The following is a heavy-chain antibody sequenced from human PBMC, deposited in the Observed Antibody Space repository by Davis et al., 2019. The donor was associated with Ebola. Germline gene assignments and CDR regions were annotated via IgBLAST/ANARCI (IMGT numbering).Heavy chain of an antibody. CDR2: IYHSGST. J-gene: IGHJ4*02. CDR1: GGSISSSNW. V-gene: IGHV4-4*02. Sequence: SETLSLTCAVSGGSISSSNWWSWVRQPPGKGLEWIGEIYHSGSTNYNPSLKSRVTISVDKSKNQFSLKLSSVTAADTAVYYCARDYYDSSSYYLGGYWGQGTLVTVSS. D-gene: IGHD3-22*01. CDR3: ARDYYDSSSYYLGGY.